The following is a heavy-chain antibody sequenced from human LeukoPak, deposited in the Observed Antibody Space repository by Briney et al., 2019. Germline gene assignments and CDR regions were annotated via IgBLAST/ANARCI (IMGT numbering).Heavy chain of an antibody. Sequence: GGSLRLSCAASGFTFSSYGMHWVRQAPGKGLEWVAFIRYDGSNKYYADSVKGRFTISRDNSKNTLYLQMNSLRAEDTAVYYCAKDPARYSSGWFLFDYWGQGTLVTVSS. V-gene: IGHV3-30*02. J-gene: IGHJ4*02. CDR3: AKDPARYSSGWFLFDY. CDR1: GFTFSSYG. CDR2: IRYDGSNK. D-gene: IGHD6-19*01.